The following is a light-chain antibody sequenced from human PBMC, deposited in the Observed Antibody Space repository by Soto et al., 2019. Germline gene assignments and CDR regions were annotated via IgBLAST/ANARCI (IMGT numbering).Light chain of an antibody. CDR2: EVG. J-gene: IGLJ3*02. V-gene: IGLV2-14*01. CDR1: SSDIGDYNY. Sequence: SVLTQPVAVSGTPGQSITISCTGTSSDIGDYNYVSWYQQHPGKAPKLIIFEVGDRPSGVSNRFSGSKSGYTASLTISGLQAEDEADYYCSSHTSTSTWVFGAGTKVTVL. CDR3: SSHTSTSTWV.